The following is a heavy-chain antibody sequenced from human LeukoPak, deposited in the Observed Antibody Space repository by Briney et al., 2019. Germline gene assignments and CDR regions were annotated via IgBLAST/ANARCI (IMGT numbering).Heavy chain of an antibody. Sequence: ASVKVSCKASGYTFTSYDINWVRQATGQGLEWMGWMNPNSGNTGYAQKFQGRVTMTRNTSISTAYMELNSLRAEDTAVYYCTKQYYYDSSGPFDYWGQGSPVTVSS. CDR1: GYTFTSYD. D-gene: IGHD3-22*01. CDR2: MNPNSGNT. J-gene: IGHJ4*02. V-gene: IGHV1-8*01. CDR3: TKQYYYDSSGPFDY.